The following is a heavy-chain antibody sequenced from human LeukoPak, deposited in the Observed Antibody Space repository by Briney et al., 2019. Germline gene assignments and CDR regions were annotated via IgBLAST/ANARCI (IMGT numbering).Heavy chain of an antibody. D-gene: IGHD1-26*01. J-gene: IGHJ3*02. CDR2: ISGSGGST. CDR3: AKVCCGSYYAFDI. V-gene: IGHV3-23*01. Sequence: SGGSLRLSCAASGFTFSSYAMSWVRQAPGKGLEWVSAISGSGGSTYYADSVKGRFTISRDNSKNTLYLQMNSLRAEDTAVYYCAKVCCGSYYAFDIWGQGTMVTVSS. CDR1: GFTFSSYA.